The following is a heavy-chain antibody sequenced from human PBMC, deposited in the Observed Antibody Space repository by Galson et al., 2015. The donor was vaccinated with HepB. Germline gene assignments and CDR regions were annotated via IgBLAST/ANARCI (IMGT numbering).Heavy chain of an antibody. CDR3: ARVNRGYSYGFDY. CDR1: GFTFSDYY. V-gene: IGHV3-11*06. CDR2: ISSSSSYT. D-gene: IGHD5-18*01. Sequence: SLRLSCAASGFTFSDYYMSWIRQAPGKGLEWVSYISSSSSYTNYADSVKGRFTISRDNAKNSLYLQMNSLRAEDTAVYYCARVNRGYSYGFDYWGQGTLVTVSS. J-gene: IGHJ4*02.